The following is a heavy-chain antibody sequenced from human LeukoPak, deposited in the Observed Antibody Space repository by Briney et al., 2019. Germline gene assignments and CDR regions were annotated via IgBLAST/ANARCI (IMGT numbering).Heavy chain of an antibody. V-gene: IGHV3-11*01. D-gene: IGHD4-17*01. Sequence: GGSLRLSCAASGFTFSDYYMSWIRQAPGKGLEWVSYISSSGSTIYYADSVKGRFTISRDNSKNTLYLQMNSLRAEDTAVYYCAKDSAGDYLFDYWGQGTLVTVSS. J-gene: IGHJ4*02. CDR1: GFTFSDYY. CDR2: ISSSGSTI. CDR3: AKDSAGDYLFDY.